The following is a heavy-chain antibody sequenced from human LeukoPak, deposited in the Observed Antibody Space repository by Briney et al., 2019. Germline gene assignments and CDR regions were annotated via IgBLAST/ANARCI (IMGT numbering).Heavy chain of an antibody. CDR1: GYTLTELS. J-gene: IGHJ5*02. V-gene: IGHV1-24*01. CDR2: FDPEDGET. CDR3: ATATYDILTGRNPNRFDP. Sequence: GASVKVSCKVSGYTLTELSMHWVRQAPGKGLEWMGGFDPEDGETIYAQKFQGRVTMTEDTSTDTAYMELGSLRSEDTAVYYCATATYDILTGRNPNRFDPWGQGTLVTVSS. D-gene: IGHD3-9*01.